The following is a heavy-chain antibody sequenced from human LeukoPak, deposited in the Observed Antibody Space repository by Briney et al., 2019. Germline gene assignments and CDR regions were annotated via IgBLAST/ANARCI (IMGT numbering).Heavy chain of an antibody. CDR2: INHSGST. CDR3: ARGGTKDYFDSSGAFDY. D-gene: IGHD3-22*01. J-gene: IGHJ4*02. CDR1: GGSFSGYY. V-gene: IGHV4-34*01. Sequence: PSETLSLTCAVYGGSFSGYYWGWIHQPPGKGLEWVGEINHSGSTNYNPSLRSRVTISVDTSKNQFSLKLNSVTAADTAVYYCARGGTKDYFDSSGAFDYWGQGTLVTVSS.